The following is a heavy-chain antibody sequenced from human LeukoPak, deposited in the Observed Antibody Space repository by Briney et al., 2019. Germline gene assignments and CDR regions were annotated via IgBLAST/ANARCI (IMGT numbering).Heavy chain of an antibody. CDR3: ARLQPWYYYDSSGYPADAFDI. V-gene: IGHV1-8*01. D-gene: IGHD3-22*01. J-gene: IGHJ3*02. Sequence: GASVKVSCKASGYTFTSYDINWVRQATGQGLEWMGWMNPNSGNTGYAQKFQGRVTMTRSTSISTAYMELSSLRSEDTAVYYCARLQPWYYYDSSGYPADAFDIWGQGTMVTVSS. CDR2: MNPNSGNT. CDR1: GYTFTSYD.